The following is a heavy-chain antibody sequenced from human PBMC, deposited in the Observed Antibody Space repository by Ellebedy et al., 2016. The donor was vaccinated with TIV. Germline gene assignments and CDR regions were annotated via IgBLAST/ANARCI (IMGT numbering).Heavy chain of an antibody. CDR2: INAGNGNT. D-gene: IGHD1-26*01. J-gene: IGHJ4*02. CDR3: ARVKWELPFDY. V-gene: IGHV1-3*01. Sequence: AASVKVSCKASGYTFTSYAMHWVRQAPGQRLEWMGWINAGNGNTKYSQKFQGRVTITRDTSASTAYMELSSLRSEDTAVYYCARVKWELPFDYWGRGVLVTVSS. CDR1: GYTFTSYA.